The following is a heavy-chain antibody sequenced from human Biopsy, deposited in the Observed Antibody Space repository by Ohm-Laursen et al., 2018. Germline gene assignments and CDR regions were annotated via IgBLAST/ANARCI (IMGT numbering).Heavy chain of an antibody. CDR3: ARVNNLYTGDNVPDFYYSMDV. V-gene: IGHV3-33*08. CDR1: GFTFNTYD. CDR2: MYHDGSKI. J-gene: IGHJ6*02. D-gene: IGHD1-14*01. Sequence: SLRLSCAASGFTFNTYDMHWVRQAPGKGPEWVAVMYHDGSKIFYAESVESRYTISRNNSKNTLYLQMNNLRAEDTAVYYCARVNNLYTGDNVPDFYYSMDVWGHGTTVTVSS.